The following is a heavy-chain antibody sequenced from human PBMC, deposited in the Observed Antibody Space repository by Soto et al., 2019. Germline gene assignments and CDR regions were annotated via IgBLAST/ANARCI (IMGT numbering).Heavy chain of an antibody. J-gene: IGHJ4*02. CDR1: GDSVSSNTVA. D-gene: IGHD5-18*01. Sequence: LSLTCAISGDSVSSNTVAWNWIRQSPSRGLEWLGRTYYRSKWYNDYAVSVKSRITINPDTSKNQFSLHLNSVTPEDTAVYHCARGYNYAFGYWGQGTLVTVSS. CDR2: TYYRSKWYN. V-gene: IGHV6-1*01. CDR3: ARGYNYAFGY.